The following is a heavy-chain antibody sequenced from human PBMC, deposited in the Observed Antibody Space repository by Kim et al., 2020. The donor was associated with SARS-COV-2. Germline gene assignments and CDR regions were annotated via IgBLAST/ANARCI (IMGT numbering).Heavy chain of an antibody. D-gene: IGHD3-10*01. CDR3: ASKTMVSTRGGDY. Sequence: YAQKFQGRVTMTRDTSISTAYMELSRLRSDDTAVYYCASKTMVSTRGGDYWGQGTLVTVSS. V-gene: IGHV1-2*02. J-gene: IGHJ4*02.